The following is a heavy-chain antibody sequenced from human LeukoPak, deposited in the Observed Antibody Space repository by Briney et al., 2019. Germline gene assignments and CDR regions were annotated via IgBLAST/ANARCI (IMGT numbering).Heavy chain of an antibody. J-gene: IGHJ6*03. Sequence: GGSLRLSCAASGFTFSSHEMNWVRQAPGKGLEWVSYISSSGSTIYYADSVKGRFTISRDNAKNSLYLQMNSLRAEDTAVYYCARDRLIGDYYYYMDVWGKGTTVTVSS. V-gene: IGHV3-48*03. D-gene: IGHD2-21*01. CDR3: ARDRLIGDYYYYMDV. CDR2: ISSSGSTI. CDR1: GFTFSSHE.